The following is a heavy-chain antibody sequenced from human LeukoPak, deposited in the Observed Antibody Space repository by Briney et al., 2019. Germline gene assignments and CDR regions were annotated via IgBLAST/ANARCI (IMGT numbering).Heavy chain of an antibody. V-gene: IGHV3-30*03. Sequence: GGSLRLSCAASGFTFSSYGMHWVRQAPGKGLEWVAVISYDGSNKYYADSVKGRFTISRDNSKITVYLQMNSLRAEDTAVYYCVSNPGTDRLIYWGQGTLVTVSS. CDR3: VSNPGTDRLIY. CDR2: ISYDGSNK. D-gene: IGHD2-8*02. CDR1: GFTFSSYG. J-gene: IGHJ4*02.